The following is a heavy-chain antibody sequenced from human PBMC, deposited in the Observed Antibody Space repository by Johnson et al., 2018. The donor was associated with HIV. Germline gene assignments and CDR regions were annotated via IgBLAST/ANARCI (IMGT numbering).Heavy chain of an antibody. CDR2: INWNGGST. J-gene: IGHJ3*02. CDR1: GFTFDDYD. Sequence: VQLVESGGGLVQPGRSLRLSCAASGFTFDDYDMTWVRQAPGKGLEWVSGINWNGGSTGYADSLKGRFTISRDNAKNSLYLQMNSLRAEDSALYYCAREIRITMIKGHGGVAFDIWGQGTMVTVSS. D-gene: IGHD3-22*01. CDR3: AREIRITMIKGHGGVAFDI. V-gene: IGHV3-20*04.